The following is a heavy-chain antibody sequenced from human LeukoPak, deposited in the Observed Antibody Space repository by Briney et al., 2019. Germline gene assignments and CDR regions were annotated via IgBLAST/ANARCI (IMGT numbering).Heavy chain of an antibody. CDR3: ARGGYYGSGNDFRFDP. D-gene: IGHD3-10*01. V-gene: IGHV4-30-4*07. CDR1: GGSISSSSYS. Sequence: SETLSLTCTVSGGSISSSSYSWSWIRQPPGKGLEWIGYIYYSGSTYYNPSLKSRVTISVDTSKNQFSLKLTSVTAADTAVYFCARGGYYGSGNDFRFDPWGQGTLVTVSS. CDR2: IYYSGST. J-gene: IGHJ5*02.